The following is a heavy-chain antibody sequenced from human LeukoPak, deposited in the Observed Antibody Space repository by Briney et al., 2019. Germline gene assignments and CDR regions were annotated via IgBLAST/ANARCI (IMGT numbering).Heavy chain of an antibody. CDR3: VSFYETY. D-gene: IGHD2/OR15-2a*01. V-gene: IGHV3-74*01. J-gene: IGHJ4*02. Sequence: GGSLRLSCAASGNYWMHWVRQAPGKGLVWVSHINSDGSWTSYADSVKGRFTISKDNAKNTVYLQMNSLRAEDTAVYYCVSFYETYWGRGTLVTVSS. CDR2: INSDGSWT. CDR1: GNYW.